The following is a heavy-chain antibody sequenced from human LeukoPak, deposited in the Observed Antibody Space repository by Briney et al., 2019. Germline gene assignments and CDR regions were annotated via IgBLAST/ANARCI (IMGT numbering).Heavy chain of an antibody. V-gene: IGHV4-39*01. J-gene: IGHJ4*02. D-gene: IGHD3-22*01. Sequence: SETLSLTCTVSGGSISSSSYYWGWIRQPPGKGLEWIGSIYYSGSTYYNPSLKSRVTIFVDTSKNQFSLKLSSVTAADTAVYYCARQIVTMIVVVPFDYWGQGTLVTVSS. CDR1: GGSISSSSYY. CDR2: IYYSGST. CDR3: ARQIVTMIVVVPFDY.